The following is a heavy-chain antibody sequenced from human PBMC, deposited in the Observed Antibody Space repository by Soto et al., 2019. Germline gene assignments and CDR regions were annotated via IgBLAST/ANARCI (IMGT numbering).Heavy chain of an antibody. D-gene: IGHD1-26*01. CDR2: IIPIFGTA. J-gene: IGHJ4*02. Sequence: QVQLVQSGAEVKKPGSSVKVSCKTSGGTFSTYSIVWVRQAPGEGLEWMGGIIPIFGTANYAQKFQDRVTITADKSTNTAFMELSSLKSEDTAMSSCASSSGNNYGVGTNYFFDYWGQRTLVTVSS. CDR3: ASSSGNNYGVGTNYFFDY. CDR1: GGTFSTYS. V-gene: IGHV1-69*06.